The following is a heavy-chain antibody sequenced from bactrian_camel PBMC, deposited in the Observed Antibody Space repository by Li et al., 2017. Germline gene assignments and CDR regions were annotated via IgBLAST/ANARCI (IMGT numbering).Heavy chain of an antibody. CDR3: AAASRPSWARTLKPSEYNY. V-gene: IGHV3S53*01. D-gene: IGHD5*01. J-gene: IGHJ4*01. CDR2: IGRDGTT. CDR1: GYTLPMN. Sequence: HVQLVESGGGSVQAGESLRLSCVASGYTLPMNMGWFRRLPGQEREGLAVIGRDGTTSTTDSVEGRFTISHDNAKRTLYLQMNSLKPEDTAMYYCAAASRPSWARTLKPSEYNYWGQGTQVTVS.